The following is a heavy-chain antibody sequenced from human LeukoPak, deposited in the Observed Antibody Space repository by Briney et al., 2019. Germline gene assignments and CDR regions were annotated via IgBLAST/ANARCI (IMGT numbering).Heavy chain of an antibody. J-gene: IGHJ5*02. Sequence: PSETLSLTCAVYGGSFSGYYWNWIRQPPGKGLEWIGEINHSGSTNYNPSLKSRVTISIDTSKDQFSLKLSSVTAADTAVCYCAREANIAAAIVWFDPWGQGTLVTVSS. CDR3: AREANIAAAIVWFDP. D-gene: IGHD6-13*01. CDR1: GGSFSGYY. V-gene: IGHV4-34*01. CDR2: INHSGST.